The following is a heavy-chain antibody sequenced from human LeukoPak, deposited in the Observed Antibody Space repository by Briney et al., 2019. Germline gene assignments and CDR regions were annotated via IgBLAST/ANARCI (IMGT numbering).Heavy chain of an antibody. CDR1: GGSISSYY. D-gene: IGHD6-13*01. Sequence: SETLSLTCTVSGGSISSYYWSWIRQPPGKGLEWIGFIYYSGSTNYNPSLKSRVIISLDTSKNQFSLKLSSVTAADTAVYYCARVYYSSSYDYWYFNLWGRGTLVTVSS. CDR3: ARVYYSSSYDYWYFNL. V-gene: IGHV4-59*01. J-gene: IGHJ2*01. CDR2: IYYSGST.